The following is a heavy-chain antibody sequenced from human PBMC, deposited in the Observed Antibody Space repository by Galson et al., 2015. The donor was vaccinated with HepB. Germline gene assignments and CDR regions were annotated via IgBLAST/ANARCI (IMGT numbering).Heavy chain of an antibody. CDR3: ARALFVYGSGNEAFDI. Sequence: SLRLSCAASGFTVSSNYMSWVRQAPGKGLEWVSVIYSGGSTYYADSVKGRFTISRHNSKNTLYLQMNSLRAEGTAVYYCARALFVYGSGNEAFDIWGQGTMVTVSS. J-gene: IGHJ3*02. CDR2: IYSGGST. V-gene: IGHV3-53*04. CDR1: GFTVSSNY. D-gene: IGHD3-10*01.